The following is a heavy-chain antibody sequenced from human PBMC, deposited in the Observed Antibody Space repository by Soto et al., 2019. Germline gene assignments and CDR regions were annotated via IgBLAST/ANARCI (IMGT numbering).Heavy chain of an antibody. J-gene: IGHJ4*02. CDR3: ARVWDSSVFDY. Sequence: EVQLVESGGGLVQPGGSLRLSCAASGFTFSSYWMSWVHQAPGKGLEWVANIKQDGSEKYYVDSVKGRFTISRDNAKNSLYLQMNSLRAEDTAVYYCARVWDSSVFDYWGQGTLVTVSS. CDR1: GFTFSSYW. CDR2: IKQDGSEK. D-gene: IGHD6-6*01. V-gene: IGHV3-7*03.